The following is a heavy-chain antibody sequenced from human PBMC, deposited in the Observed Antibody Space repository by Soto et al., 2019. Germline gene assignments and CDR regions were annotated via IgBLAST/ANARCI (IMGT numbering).Heavy chain of an antibody. D-gene: IGHD2-2*01. CDR3: ARPQGSSTSLEIYYYYYYGMDV. J-gene: IGHJ6*02. CDR1: GGTFSSYA. CDR2: ITPISDTT. Sequence: QVQLVQSGAEVKKPGSSVKVSCKASGGTFSSYAISWVRQAPGQGLEWMGGITPISDTTNYAQKFQGRVTITADESTSTAYMELSSLRSEDTAVYYCARPQGSSTSLEIYYYYYYGMDVWGQGPRSPSP. V-gene: IGHV1-69*01.